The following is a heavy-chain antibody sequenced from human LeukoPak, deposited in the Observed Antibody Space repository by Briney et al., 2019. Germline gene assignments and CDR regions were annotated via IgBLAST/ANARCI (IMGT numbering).Heavy chain of an antibody. V-gene: IGHV3-30*02. D-gene: IGHD3-10*01. CDR3: ARAMARFGKLYYYYGMDV. CDR2: IRYDGSNK. CDR1: GFTFSSYG. J-gene: IGHJ6*02. Sequence: GGSLRLSCAASGFTFSSYGMHWVRQAPGKGLEWVAFIRYDGSNKYYADSVKGRFTISRDNSKNTLYLQMNSLGAEDTAVYYCARAMARFGKLYYYYGMDVWGQGTTVTVSS.